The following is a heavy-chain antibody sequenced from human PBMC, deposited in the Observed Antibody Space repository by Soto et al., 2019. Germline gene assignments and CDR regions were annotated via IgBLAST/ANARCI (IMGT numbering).Heavy chain of an antibody. D-gene: IGHD6-13*01. CDR2: ISTTSDYT. J-gene: IGHJ4*02. CDR1: GFTFSDYY. Sequence: RGSLRLSCAASGFTFSDYYMTWIRQAPGEGLEWVSYISTTSDYTNYADSVKGRFTISRDNAKNSLYLQMNSLRAEDTAVYYCARDRDLTSSWSFDYWGQGTLVTVSS. CDR3: ARDRDLTSSWSFDY. V-gene: IGHV3-11*06.